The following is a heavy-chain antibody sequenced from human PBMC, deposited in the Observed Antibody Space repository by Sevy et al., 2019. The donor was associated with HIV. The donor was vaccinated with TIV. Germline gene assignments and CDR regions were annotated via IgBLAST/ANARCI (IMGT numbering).Heavy chain of an antibody. CDR3: ARAGEAVAVPFDY. V-gene: IGHV1-2*02. CDR1: GYTFTGYY. Sequence: ASVKVSCKASGYTFTGYYMHWVRQAPGQGLEWMGWINPKSGGTNYAQKFQGRVTMTRDTSSSTAYMELSRLRSDDTAVYYCARAGEAVAVPFDYWGQGTPVTVSS. J-gene: IGHJ4*02. CDR2: INPKSGGT. D-gene: IGHD6-19*01.